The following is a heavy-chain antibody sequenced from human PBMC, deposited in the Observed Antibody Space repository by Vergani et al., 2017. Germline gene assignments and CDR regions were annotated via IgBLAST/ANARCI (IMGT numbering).Heavy chain of an antibody. CDR3: ARVSVVVPAAASYYYYYYMDV. J-gene: IGHJ6*03. V-gene: IGHV3-33*01. D-gene: IGHD2-2*01. Sequence: QVQLVESGGGVVQPGRPLRLSGAGPGFTSSSYGMHWVGQAPGKGLEWVAVIWYDGSNKYYADSVKGRFTISRDNSKNTLYLQMNSLRAEDTAVYYCARVSVVVPAAASYYYYYYMDVWGKXP. CDR2: IWYDGSNK. CDR1: GFTSSSYG.